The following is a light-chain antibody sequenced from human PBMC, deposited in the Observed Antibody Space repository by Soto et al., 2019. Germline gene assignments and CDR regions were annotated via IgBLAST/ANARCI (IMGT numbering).Light chain of an antibody. V-gene: IGKV3-20*01. CDR2: GAS. CDR1: QSVSSSY. CDR3: QQCDGSPRLT. J-gene: IGKJ4*01. Sequence: EIVLTQSPGTLSLSPGERATLSCRASQSVSSSYLAWYQQKPGQAPRLLFYGASSRATGIPDRFSGSGSGTDFTLTISRLEPEDFAVYYWQQCDGSPRLTCGGGTKLEIK.